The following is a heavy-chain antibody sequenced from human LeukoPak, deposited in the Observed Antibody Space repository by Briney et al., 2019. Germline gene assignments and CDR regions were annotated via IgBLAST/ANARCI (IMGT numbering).Heavy chain of an antibody. CDR1: GYTFTSYA. J-gene: IGHJ6*02. V-gene: IGHV1-3*01. CDR3: ARYCSGGSCYYYGMDV. CDR2: INAGNGST. D-gene: IGHD2-15*01. Sequence: ASVKVSCKASGYTFTSYAMHWVRQAPGQRLEWMGWINAGNGSTKYSQKFQGRVTITRDTSASTAYMELSSLRSEDTAVYYCARYCSGGSCYYYGMDVWGQGTTVTVSS.